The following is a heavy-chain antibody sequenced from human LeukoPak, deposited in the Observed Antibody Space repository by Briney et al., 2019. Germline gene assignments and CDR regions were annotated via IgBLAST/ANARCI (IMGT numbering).Heavy chain of an antibody. V-gene: IGHV3-30*02. J-gene: IGHJ4*02. CDR2: IRYDGGNQ. D-gene: IGHD6-19*01. Sequence: SGGSLRLSCVASGVILNTYGMHWVRQAPGKGLEWVAFIRYDGGNQYYADSVKGRFTISRDNSKNTMSLQMNSLRAEDTAVYYCAKDRFAVVPKNSPYYFDYWGQGTLVTVSS. CDR3: AKDRFAVVPKNSPYYFDY. CDR1: GVILNTYG.